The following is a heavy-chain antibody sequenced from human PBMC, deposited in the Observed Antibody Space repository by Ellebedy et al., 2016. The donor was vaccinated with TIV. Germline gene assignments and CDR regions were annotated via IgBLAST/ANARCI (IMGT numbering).Heavy chain of an antibody. V-gene: IGHV4-39*07. Sequence: SETLSLTXTVSGGSISSSHYYWGWIRQPPGKGLEWIGSINYSGNTYYNPSLKSRVTISVDTSKNQFSLKLSSVTAADTAVYYCASPLYSDYHISFEYWGQGTLVTVSS. CDR1: GGSISSSHYY. D-gene: IGHD4-11*01. CDR2: INYSGNT. CDR3: ASPLYSDYHISFEY. J-gene: IGHJ4*02.